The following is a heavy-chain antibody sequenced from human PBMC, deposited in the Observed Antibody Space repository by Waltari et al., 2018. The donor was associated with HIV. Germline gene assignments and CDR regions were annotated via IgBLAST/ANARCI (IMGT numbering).Heavy chain of an antibody. J-gene: IGHJ6*02. D-gene: IGHD3-10*01. CDR3: ARNTYGSGSDLDYYGMDV. CDR2: IYSGGST. Sequence: EVQLVGTGGGLFQPGGYLRLPCAASGFTAGSNYSNWVRQAPGKGLEWVSVIYSGGSTYYADSVKGRFTISRDNSKNTLYLQMNSLRAEDTAVYYCARNTYGSGSDLDYYGMDVWGQGTTVTVSS. CDR1: GFTAGSNY. V-gene: IGHV3-53*02.